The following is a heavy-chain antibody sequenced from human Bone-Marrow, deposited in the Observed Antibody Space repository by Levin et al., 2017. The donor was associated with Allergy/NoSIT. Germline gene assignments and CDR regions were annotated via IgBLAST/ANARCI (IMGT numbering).Heavy chain of an antibody. Sequence: PSETLSLTCTVSGGSTRVSSYYWAWIRQPPGKGLEWIGSIHYGGSTYYNPSLESRVTISADTSRNQFSLKLGSTTAADTAVYYCARRSKWNWNFDPWGRGTLVTVSS. V-gene: IGHV4-39*01. D-gene: IGHD1-20*01. CDR2: IHYGGST. CDR3: ARRSKWNWNFDP. J-gene: IGHJ2*01. CDR1: GGSTRVSSYY.